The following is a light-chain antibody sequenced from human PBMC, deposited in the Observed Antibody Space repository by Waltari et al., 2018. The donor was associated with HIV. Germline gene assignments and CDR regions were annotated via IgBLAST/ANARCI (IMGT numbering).Light chain of an antibody. V-gene: IGKV3-11*01. CDR2: DAS. CDR3: QQRSYWST. J-gene: IGKJ5*01. CDR1: QRVSSY. Sequence: EIVLTQSPATLSLSPGERATLSCRASQRVSSYLAWYQQKPGQAPRLRIYDASNRATCIPARFSGSGSGTDFTLTISSLEPEDFAVYYCQQRSYWSTFGQGTRLEIQ.